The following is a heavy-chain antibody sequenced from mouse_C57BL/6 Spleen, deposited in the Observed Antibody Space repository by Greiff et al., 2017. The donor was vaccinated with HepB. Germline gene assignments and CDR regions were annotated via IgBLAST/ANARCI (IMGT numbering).Heavy chain of an antibody. J-gene: IGHJ2*01. CDR1: GYAFSSSW. Sequence: VKLMESGPELVKPGASVKISCKASGYAFSSSWMNWVKQRPGKGLEWIGRIYPGDGDTNYNGKFKGKATLTADKSSSTAYMQLSSLTSEDAAVYFCARNGSSFDYGGQGTTLTVSS. D-gene: IGHD1-3*01. V-gene: IGHV1-82*01. CDR2: IYPGDGDT. CDR3: ARNGSSFDY.